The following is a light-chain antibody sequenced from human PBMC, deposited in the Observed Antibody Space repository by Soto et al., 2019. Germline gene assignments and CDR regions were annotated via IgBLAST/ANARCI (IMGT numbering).Light chain of an antibody. V-gene: IGKV3-20*01. CDR2: GAS. CDR3: QQYGIAPYT. J-gene: IGKJ2*01. CDR1: QTVRTY. Sequence: EIVLTQSPGTLSLSAGERATLSCRASQTVRTYLGWYQQKPGQTPRLLVYGASNRAAGVPDRFSGSRSGTDFTLTISRLEIEDFAVYFCQQYGIAPYTFGQGTKLE.